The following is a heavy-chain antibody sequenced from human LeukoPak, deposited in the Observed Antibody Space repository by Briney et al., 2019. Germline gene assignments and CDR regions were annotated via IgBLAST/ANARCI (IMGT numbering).Heavy chain of an antibody. CDR1: GASVTDYY. V-gene: IGHV4-59*02. D-gene: IGHD7-27*01. Sequence: PSETLSLTCTVSGASVTDYYWSWIRQSPGKGLEWISYIHHSGNSDYHPSLRSRVTTSLDTSKNQFSLNLISVTAADTAVYYCTRGHWGLQSWSQGTLVTVSS. CDR2: IHHSGNS. CDR3: TRGHWGLQS. J-gene: IGHJ5*02.